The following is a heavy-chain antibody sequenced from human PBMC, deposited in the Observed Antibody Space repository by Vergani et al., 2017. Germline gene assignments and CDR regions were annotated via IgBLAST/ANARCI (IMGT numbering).Heavy chain of an antibody. V-gene: IGHV4-61*02. CDR1: GESIRSGSHY. CDR2: IHTGGST. CDR3: ARDSRYCSSTSCYVGRDWFDP. D-gene: IGHD2-2*01. Sequence: QVKLQESGPGLLKPSQTLSLTCTVSGESIRSGSHYWSWIRQPAGKGPEWIGHIHTGGSTDPNPSFKSRVSISVDTSKSQFSLKLNSVTVADTAVYYCARDSRYCSSTSCYVGRDWFDPWGQGTLVTVSS. J-gene: IGHJ5*02.